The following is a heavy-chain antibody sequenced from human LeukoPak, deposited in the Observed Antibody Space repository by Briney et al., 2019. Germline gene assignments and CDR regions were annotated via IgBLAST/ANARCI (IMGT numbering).Heavy chain of an antibody. J-gene: IGHJ3*02. Sequence: ASVKLSCKASGYTFTGYYMHWVRQAPGQGLEWMGWINPNSGGTNYAQKFPGRVTMTRDTSISTAYMELSRLRSDDTAVYYCARHYSSSWYKGSDAFDIWGQGTMVTVSS. CDR1: GYTFTGYY. CDR2: INPNSGGT. D-gene: IGHD6-13*01. V-gene: IGHV1-2*02. CDR3: ARHYSSSWYKGSDAFDI.